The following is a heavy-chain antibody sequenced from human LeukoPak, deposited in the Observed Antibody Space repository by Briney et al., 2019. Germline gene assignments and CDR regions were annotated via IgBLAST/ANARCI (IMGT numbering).Heavy chain of an antibody. Sequence: SVKVSCKASGGTFSSYTISWVRQAPGQGLEWMGRIIPILGIANHAQKFQGRVTITADKSTSTAYMELSSLRSEDTAVYYCARAPSDYYDSSGYGWFDPWGQGTLVTVSS. D-gene: IGHD3-22*01. V-gene: IGHV1-69*02. CDR3: ARAPSDYYDSSGYGWFDP. J-gene: IGHJ5*02. CDR1: GGTFSSYT. CDR2: IIPILGIA.